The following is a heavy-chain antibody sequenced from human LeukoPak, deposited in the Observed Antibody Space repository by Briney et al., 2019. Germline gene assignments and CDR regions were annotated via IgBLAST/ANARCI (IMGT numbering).Heavy chain of an antibody. J-gene: IGHJ6*03. V-gene: IGHV3-64*01. CDR2: ISSNGGST. CDR3: ARGPGVTYYYYYYMDV. D-gene: IGHD2-21*02. Sequence: PGGSLRLSCAASGFTFNSYAMHWVRQAPGKGLEYVSAISSNGGSTYYANSVKGRFTISRDNSKNTLYLQMGSLRAEDMAVYYRARGPGVTYYYYYYMDVWGKGTTVTVSS. CDR1: GFTFNSYA.